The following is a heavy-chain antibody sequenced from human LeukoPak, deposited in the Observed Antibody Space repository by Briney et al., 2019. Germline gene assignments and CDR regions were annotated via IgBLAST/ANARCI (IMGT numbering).Heavy chain of an antibody. J-gene: IGHJ6*03. D-gene: IGHD3-10*01. CDR3: ARFYTTSQYGSGYMDV. CDR2: MSYSGST. V-gene: IGHV4-39*01. CDR1: GGSISSSSYY. Sequence: SETLSLTCTVSGGSISSSSYYWGWIRQPPGKGLEWIGSMSYSGSTYHNPSLKSRVTIAVDTSKTQLSLKLSSVTAADTAVYYCARFYTTSQYGSGYMDVWGKGTTVTVSS.